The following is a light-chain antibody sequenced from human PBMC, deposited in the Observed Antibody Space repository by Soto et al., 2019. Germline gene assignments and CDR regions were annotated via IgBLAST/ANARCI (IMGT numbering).Light chain of an antibody. CDR2: DAS. Sequence: DIQMTPSPSTLSASVGDRVTINCRASQSISSWLAWYQQKPGKAPKLLIYDASSLESGVPSRFSGSGSGTEFTLTISSLQPDDFATYYCQQYNSYPWTFGQGTKVDIK. CDR3: QQYNSYPWT. J-gene: IGKJ1*01. CDR1: QSISSW. V-gene: IGKV1-5*01.